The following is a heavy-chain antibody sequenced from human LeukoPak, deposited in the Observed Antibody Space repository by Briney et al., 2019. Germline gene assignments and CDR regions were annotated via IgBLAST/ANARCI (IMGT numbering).Heavy chain of an antibody. Sequence: GGSLRLSCSASGFTFSRSAMSWVRQAAGPGLEWVSGISGSGGDTYYTDSVKGRFTISRDNSKTTVYLQMNSLRTEDTATYYCAKEGRLTVAAVVVENYFDYWGQGTPVTVSA. CDR3: AKEGRLTVAAVVVENYFDY. CDR2: ISGSGGDT. D-gene: IGHD3-22*01. V-gene: IGHV3-23*01. CDR1: GFTFSRSA. J-gene: IGHJ4*02.